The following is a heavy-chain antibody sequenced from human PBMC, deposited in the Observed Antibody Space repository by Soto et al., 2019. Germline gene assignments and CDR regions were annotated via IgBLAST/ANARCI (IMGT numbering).Heavy chain of an antibody. Sequence: EVQLLESGGGLVQPGGSLRLSCAASGFTFSSYSMNWVRQAPGKGLEWVSYISSSSSTIYYADSVKGRFTISRDNAKNSLYLQMNSLRYDDTAVYYCASLGYCSSTSCYETGYWGQGTLVTVSS. CDR2: ISSSSSTI. D-gene: IGHD2-2*01. V-gene: IGHV3-48*02. CDR3: ASLGYCSSTSCYETGY. CDR1: GFTFSSYS. J-gene: IGHJ4*02.